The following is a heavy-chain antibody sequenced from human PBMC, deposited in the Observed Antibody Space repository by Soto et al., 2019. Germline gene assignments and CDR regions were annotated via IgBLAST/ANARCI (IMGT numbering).Heavy chain of an antibody. V-gene: IGHV3-23*01. CDR3: AKLIVAGGTGY. J-gene: IGHJ4*02. CDR2: ISGSGGNT. CDR1: GFTFSNYA. D-gene: IGHD6-13*01. Sequence: EVQLLESGGGLVQPGGSLRLSCAASGFTFSNYAMSWVRQAPGKGLEWVSSISGSGGNTYYTDSVKGRFTFSRDNSKNTLYLQMNSLRAEDTPVYYCAKLIVAGGTGYWGQGTLVTVSS.